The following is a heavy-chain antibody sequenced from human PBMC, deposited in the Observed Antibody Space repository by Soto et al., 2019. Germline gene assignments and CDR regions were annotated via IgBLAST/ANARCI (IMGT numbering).Heavy chain of an antibody. J-gene: IGHJ4*02. CDR3: ASETQYYAA. Sequence: EMQLVDSGGGLVQPGDSLRLSCVASGFSFSNYWMAWVRQAPGKGLEWVANIKEDGSQYTYVASVKGRFTISRDNAENSLYLQMNSLRAEDTAVYYCASETQYYAAWGQGTLVTVSS. V-gene: IGHV3-7*04. D-gene: IGHD3-10*01. CDR1: GFSFSNYW. CDR2: IKEDGSQY.